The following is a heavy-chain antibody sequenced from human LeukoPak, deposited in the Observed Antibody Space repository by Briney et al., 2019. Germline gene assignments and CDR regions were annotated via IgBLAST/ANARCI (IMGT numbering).Heavy chain of an antibody. CDR3: ARGYCSGGSCYPSLRY. V-gene: IGHV5-51*01. CDR1: GYSFTSYW. Sequence: GESLKISCKGSGYSFTSYWIGWVRQMPGKGLEWMGIIYPGDSDTRYSPSFQGQVTISADKSISTAYLQWSSLKASDTAMYYCARGYCSGGSCYPSLRYWGQGTLVTVSS. J-gene: IGHJ4*02. D-gene: IGHD2-15*01. CDR2: IYPGDSDT.